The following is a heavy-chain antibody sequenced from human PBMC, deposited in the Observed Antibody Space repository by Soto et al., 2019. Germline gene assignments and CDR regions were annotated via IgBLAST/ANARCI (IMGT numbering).Heavy chain of an antibody. J-gene: IGHJ4*02. V-gene: IGHV3-21*06. CDR2: ISSTTNYI. CDR1: GFTFTRDS. CDR3: ARESEDLTSNFDY. Sequence: PGGSLRLSCAASGFTFTRDSMNWVRQAPGKGLEWVSSISSTTNYIYYGDSMKGRFTISRDNAKNSLYLEMNSLRAEDTVVYYCARESEDLTSNFDYWGQGTLVTVS.